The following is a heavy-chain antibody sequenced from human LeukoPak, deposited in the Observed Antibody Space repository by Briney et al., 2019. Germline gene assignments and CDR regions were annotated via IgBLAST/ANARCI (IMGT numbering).Heavy chain of an antibody. J-gene: IGHJ4*02. CDR1: GFTFSNAW. CDR3: TTNDMGVIQSYGFSVDY. D-gene: IGHD5-18*01. V-gene: IGHV3-15*01. CDR2: IKSKTDGGTT. Sequence: GGSLRLSCAASGFTFSNAWMSWVRQAPGKGLEWVGRIKSKTDGGTTDYAAPVKGRFTISRDDSKNTLYLQMNSLKTEDTAVYYCTTNDMGVIQSYGFSVDYWGQGTLVTVSS.